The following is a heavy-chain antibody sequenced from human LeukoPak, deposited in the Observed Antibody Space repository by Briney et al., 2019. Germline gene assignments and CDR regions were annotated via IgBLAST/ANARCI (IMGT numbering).Heavy chain of an antibody. D-gene: IGHD6-25*01. CDR3: AQREAGFDY. CDR1: GFTFTNND. J-gene: IGHJ4*02. V-gene: IGHV1-8*01. CDR2: MNPNSGNT. Sequence: ASVKVSCKASGFTFTNNDINWVRQAPGQGLEWMGWMNPNSGNTGYGQKFQGRVTMTRNTPISAAYMELSSLRSDDTAMYYCAQREAGFDYWGQGTLVTVSS.